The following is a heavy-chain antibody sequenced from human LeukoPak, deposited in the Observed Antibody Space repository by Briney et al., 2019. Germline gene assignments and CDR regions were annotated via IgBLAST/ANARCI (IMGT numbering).Heavy chain of an antibody. Sequence: GGSLRLSCAASGFTFSSYAMSWVRQAPGKGLEWVSAISGSGGGTYYADSVKGRFTISRDNSKNTLYLQMNSLRAEDTAVYYCAKDGPYYYDSSGYPQLDYRGQGTLVTVSS. D-gene: IGHD3-22*01. CDR2: ISGSGGGT. V-gene: IGHV3-23*01. CDR3: AKDGPYYYDSSGYPQLDY. J-gene: IGHJ4*02. CDR1: GFTFSSYA.